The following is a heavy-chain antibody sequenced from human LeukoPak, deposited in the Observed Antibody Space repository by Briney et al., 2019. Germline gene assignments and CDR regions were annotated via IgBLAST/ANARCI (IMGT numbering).Heavy chain of an antibody. Sequence: ASVKVSCKASGYTFTSYGISWVRQAPGQGLEWMGWISAYNGNTNYAQKLQGRVTMTTDTSTSTAYVELRSLRSDDTAVYYCARDRPYSSSSTVDYWGQGTLVTVSS. J-gene: IGHJ4*02. CDR3: ARDRPYSSSSTVDY. CDR2: ISAYNGNT. CDR1: GYTFTSYG. V-gene: IGHV1-18*01. D-gene: IGHD6-13*01.